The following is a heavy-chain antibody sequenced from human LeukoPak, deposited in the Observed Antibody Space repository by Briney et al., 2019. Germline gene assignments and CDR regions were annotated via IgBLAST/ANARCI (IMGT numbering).Heavy chain of an antibody. D-gene: IGHD2-21*02. CDR2: IIPILGIA. CDR3: ASIIVVVTPDDAFDI. CDR1: GGTFSSYA. Sequence: SVKVSCKASGGTFSSYAISWVRQAPGQGLEWMGRIIPILGIANYAQKFQGRVTITADKSTSTAYMELSSLRSEDTAVYYCASIIVVVTPDDAFDIWGQGTMVTVSS. V-gene: IGHV1-69*04. J-gene: IGHJ3*02.